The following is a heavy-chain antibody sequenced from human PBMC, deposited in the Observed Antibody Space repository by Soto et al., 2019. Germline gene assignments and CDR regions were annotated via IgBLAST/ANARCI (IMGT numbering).Heavy chain of an antibody. J-gene: IGHJ6*02. CDR2: IIRISDTT. CDR3: ARSQGSSTSLEIYYYYYYGMDV. CDR1: GGTFSSYA. V-gene: IGHV1-69*01. Sequence: QVQLVQSGAEVKKPGSSVKVSCKASGGTFSSYAISWVRQAPGQGLEWMGGIIRISDTTNYVQKVQGRVTITADESTSTAYMELSSLRSEDTAVYYCARSQGSSTSLEIYYYYYYGMDVWVQGTKVTVSS. D-gene: IGHD2-2*01.